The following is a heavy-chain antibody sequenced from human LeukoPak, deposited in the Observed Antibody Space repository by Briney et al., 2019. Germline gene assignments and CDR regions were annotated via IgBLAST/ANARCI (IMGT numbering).Heavy chain of an antibody. V-gene: IGHV3-21*01. CDR3: ARVDRCSGGSCYSWDYYYYMDV. D-gene: IGHD2-15*01. CDR2: ISSSSSYI. Sequence: GGSLRLSCAASGFTFSSYSMNWVRQAPGKGLEWVSSISSSSSYIYYADSVKGRFTISRDNAKNSLYLQMNSLGAEDTAVYYCARVDRCSGGSCYSWDYYYYMDVWGKGTTVTVSS. CDR1: GFTFSSYS. J-gene: IGHJ6*03.